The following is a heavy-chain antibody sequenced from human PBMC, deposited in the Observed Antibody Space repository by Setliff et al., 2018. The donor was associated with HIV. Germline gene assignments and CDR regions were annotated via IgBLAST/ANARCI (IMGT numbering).Heavy chain of an antibody. CDR2: INHSGST. CDR1: GGSISTSNYY. Sequence: SETLSLTCTVSGGSISTSNYYWNWIRQPPGKGLEWIGEINHSGSTNYNPSLKSRVTISVDTSKNQFSLKLSSATAADTAVYYCARTLAYHAFDIWGQGTMVTVSS. D-gene: IGHD2-2*01. J-gene: IGHJ3*02. CDR3: ARTLAYHAFDI. V-gene: IGHV4-39*07.